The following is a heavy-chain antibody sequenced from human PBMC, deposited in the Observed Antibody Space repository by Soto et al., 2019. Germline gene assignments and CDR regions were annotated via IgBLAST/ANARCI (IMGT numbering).Heavy chain of an antibody. CDR1: GFTFSNYS. J-gene: IGHJ4*02. V-gene: IGHV3-21*01. D-gene: IGHD5-12*01. CDR2: ISNTGNYK. CDR3: ARYPGTIMATIMGSYYSDY. Sequence: EVQLVESGGGLVKPGGSLRLSCAVSGFTFSNYSMNWVRQAPGKGLEWVSSISNTGNYKYYADSVKGRFTVSRDNAKNSLYLQMNSLRAEDTAVYFCARYPGTIMATIMGSYYSDYWGLGTLVTVSS.